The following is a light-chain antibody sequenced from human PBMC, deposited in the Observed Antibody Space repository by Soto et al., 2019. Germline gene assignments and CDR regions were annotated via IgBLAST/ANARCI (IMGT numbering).Light chain of an antibody. Sequence: DLQMTQSPSSLSESVGDRVNITCRASQGIDNYLAWYQQKPGKVPKLLSYAASTLQSGVPSRFSGSASGTDFTRTISSLQAEDVATYSFQKYNIAPVTFGPGTKVAIK. CDR2: AAS. V-gene: IGKV1-27*01. CDR1: QGIDNY. CDR3: QKYNIAPVT. J-gene: IGKJ3*01.